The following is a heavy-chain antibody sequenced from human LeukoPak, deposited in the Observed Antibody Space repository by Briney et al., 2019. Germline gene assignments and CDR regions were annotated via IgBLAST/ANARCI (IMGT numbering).Heavy chain of an antibody. CDR2: IKTKADGGST. J-gene: IGHJ5*02. CDR1: GFSFNNAW. CDR3: NTAYVDSRP. D-gene: IGHD3-10*02. V-gene: IGHV3-15*01. Sequence: GGSLRLSCAASGFSFNNAWMTWVRQAPGKGLEWVGRIKTKADGGSTDYAAPVKVRFIISRDDSKNTPYLQTNSLKIEDTAVYYCNTAYVDSRPWGQGTLVTVSS.